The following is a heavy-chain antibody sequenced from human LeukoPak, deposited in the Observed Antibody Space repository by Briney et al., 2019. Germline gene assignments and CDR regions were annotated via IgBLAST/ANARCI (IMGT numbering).Heavy chain of an antibody. D-gene: IGHD4-17*01. CDR1: GFTFSSYG. Sequence: GGSLRLSCGASGFTFSSYGMSWVRQAPGKGLEWVSAISGSGGRTQYADSVKGRFTISRDNSRNTLYLQMNSLRAEDTALYYCAKDPMTTVTTTAYWGQGTLVTVSS. J-gene: IGHJ4*02. CDR3: AKDPMTTVTTTAY. V-gene: IGHV3-23*01. CDR2: ISGSGGRT.